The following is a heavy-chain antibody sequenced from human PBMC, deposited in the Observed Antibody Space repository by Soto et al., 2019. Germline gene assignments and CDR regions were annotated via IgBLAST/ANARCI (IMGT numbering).Heavy chain of an antibody. D-gene: IGHD4-4*01. CDR3: ASDSGGYSNYVDY. Sequence: GGSLRLSCAASGFNFRNNGMHWVRQVPGMGLEFVAVISHDGGHEDYADSVKSRFTISRDNSKNMLFLQMNSLRPDDTAVYYCASDSGGYSNYVDYWAQG. CDR1: GFNFRNNG. J-gene: IGHJ4*02. V-gene: IGHV3-30*03. CDR2: ISHDGGHE.